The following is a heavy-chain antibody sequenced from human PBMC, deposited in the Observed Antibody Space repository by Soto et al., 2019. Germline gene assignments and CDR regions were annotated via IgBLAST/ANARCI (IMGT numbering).Heavy chain of an antibody. J-gene: IGHJ2*01. CDR2: ISDSGSFT. D-gene: IGHD7-27*01. Sequence: EVQLLESGGGLVQPGGSLGLSCAASGITFSNYAMTWVRQAPGKGLEWVSVISDSGSFTFYADSVKGRFTISRDNSGGTLYLQMNSLRAEDTAIYYCAKRPLTWGWWYFDLWARGTLVTVSS. V-gene: IGHV3-23*01. CDR3: AKRPLTWGWWYFDL. CDR1: GITFSNYA.